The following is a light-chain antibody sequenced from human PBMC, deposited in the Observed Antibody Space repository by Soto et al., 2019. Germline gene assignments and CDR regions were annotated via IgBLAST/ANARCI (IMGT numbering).Light chain of an antibody. J-gene: IGKJ1*01. CDR3: QQYNDWPPWT. Sequence: EIVMTQSPATLSVSPGERATLSCRASQSDSTNVAWYQQKPGQAPRLLIYATSTRATGIPARFSGSGSGTEFTLTISSLQSEDFAVYYCQQYNDWPPWTFGQGTKVEIK. CDR1: QSDSTN. CDR2: ATS. V-gene: IGKV3-15*01.